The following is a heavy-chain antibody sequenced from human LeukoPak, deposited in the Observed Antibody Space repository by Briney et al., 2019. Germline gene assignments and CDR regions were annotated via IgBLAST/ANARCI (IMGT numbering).Heavy chain of an antibody. CDR2: ISGSGGST. D-gene: IGHD1-26*01. Sequence: GGSLRLSCAASGFTFSSYAMSWVRQAPGKGLEWVSAISGSGGSTYYADSVKGLFTISRDNSKNTLYLQMNSLRAEDTAVYYCAKDVQLRGYRDAFDIWGQGTMVTVSS. V-gene: IGHV3-23*01. CDR3: AKDVQLRGYRDAFDI. CDR1: GFTFSSYA. J-gene: IGHJ3*02.